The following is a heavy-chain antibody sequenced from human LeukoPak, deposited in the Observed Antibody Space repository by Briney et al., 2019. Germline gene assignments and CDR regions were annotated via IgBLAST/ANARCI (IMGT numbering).Heavy chain of an antibody. J-gene: IGHJ4*02. CDR3: ASSLWDDSSGYFDY. Sequence: SETLSLTCTVSGGSISSYYWSWIRQPPGKGLEWIGYIYYSGSTNYNPSLKSRVTISVDTSKNQFSLKLTSVYAADTALYYCASSLWDDSSGYFDYWGQGAPVTVSS. D-gene: IGHD3-22*01. V-gene: IGHV4-59*01. CDR1: GGSISSYY. CDR2: IYYSGST.